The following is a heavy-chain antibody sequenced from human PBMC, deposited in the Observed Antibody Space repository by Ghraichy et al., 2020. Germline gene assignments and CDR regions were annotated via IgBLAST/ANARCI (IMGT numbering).Heavy chain of an antibody. CDR1: GFTFSSYA. Sequence: GGSLRLSCAASGFTFSSYAMSWVRQAPGKGLEWVSAISGSGGSTYYADSVKGRFTISRDNSKNTLYLQMNSLRAEDTAVYYCAKALSVVVPAASTYYYYGMDVWGQGTTVTVSS. J-gene: IGHJ6*02. CDR3: AKALSVVVPAASTYYYYGMDV. V-gene: IGHV3-23*01. D-gene: IGHD2-2*01. CDR2: ISGSGGST.